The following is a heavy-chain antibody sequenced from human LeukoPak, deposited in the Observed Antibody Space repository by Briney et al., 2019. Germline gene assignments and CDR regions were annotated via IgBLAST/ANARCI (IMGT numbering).Heavy chain of an antibody. D-gene: IGHD6-19*01. V-gene: IGHV3-23*01. CDR3: AKRHSSGWYYFDY. CDR2: ISGSGGST. CDR1: GFTFSSSA. Sequence: GGSLRLSCAASGFTFSSSAMNWVRQAPGKGLEWVSAISGSGGSTYYADSVKGRFTISRDDSKNTLYLQMNTLRAEDTAVYYCAKRHSSGWYYFDYWGQGTLVTVSS. J-gene: IGHJ4*02.